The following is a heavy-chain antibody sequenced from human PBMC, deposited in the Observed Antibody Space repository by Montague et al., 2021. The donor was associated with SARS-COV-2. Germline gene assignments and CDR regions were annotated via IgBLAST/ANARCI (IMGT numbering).Heavy chain of an antibody. Sequence: SETLSLTCSVSGHSINTSPYYWAWLRQPPGKALEWIGNILYNDKTYYNPFLQSRVKMSVDTSKNQFSLRLTSVTAADTAFYYCVRHPHYDGLNGPPDFWDQGTLVTVSS. CDR3: VRHPHYDGLNGPPDF. CDR2: ILYNDKT. V-gene: IGHV4-39*01. D-gene: IGHD3-9*01. J-gene: IGHJ4*02. CDR1: GHSINTSPYY.